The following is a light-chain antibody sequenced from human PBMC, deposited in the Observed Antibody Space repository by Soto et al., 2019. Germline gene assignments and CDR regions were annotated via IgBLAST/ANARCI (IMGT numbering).Light chain of an antibody. J-gene: IGKJ5*01. V-gene: IGKV3D-20*02. CDR2: DAS. Sequence: ELVRTQSPGTLSLSPGERATLSCRASQSVSSSYLAWYQKKPGQDPRLLIYDASNRATGIPARFSGSGSGTDFNLTISRLETEDFAVYYCQQRSNWPITFGQGTRLEIK. CDR3: QQRSNWPIT. CDR1: QSVSSSY.